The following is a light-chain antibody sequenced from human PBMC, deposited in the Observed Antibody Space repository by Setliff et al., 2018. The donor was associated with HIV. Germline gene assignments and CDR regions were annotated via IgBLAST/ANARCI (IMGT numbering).Light chain of an antibody. V-gene: IGLV2-14*01. CDR1: SSDVGAYKY. Sequence: QSALPQPASVSGSPGQSITISCTGTSSDVGAYKYVSWYQHYPGKAPKLMIYESSNRPSGVSTRFSGSKSGNTASLTISGLQPEDEAEYYCSSYTSSDTLVFGGGTKVTVL. CDR3: SSYTSSDTLV. J-gene: IGLJ3*02. CDR2: ESS.